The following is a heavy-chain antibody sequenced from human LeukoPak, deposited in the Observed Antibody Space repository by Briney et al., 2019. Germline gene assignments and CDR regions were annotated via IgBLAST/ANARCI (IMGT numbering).Heavy chain of an antibody. J-gene: IGHJ4*02. CDR3: ARDLGGTR. D-gene: IGHD6-19*01. Sequence: GGSLRLSCAASGFAFSSYGMHWVRQAPGKGLEWVAVISYDGSNKYYADSVKGRFTISRDNSKNTLYLQMNSLRAEDTAVYYCARDLGGTRWGQGTLVTVSS. CDR2: ISYDGSNK. CDR1: GFAFSSYG. V-gene: IGHV3-30*03.